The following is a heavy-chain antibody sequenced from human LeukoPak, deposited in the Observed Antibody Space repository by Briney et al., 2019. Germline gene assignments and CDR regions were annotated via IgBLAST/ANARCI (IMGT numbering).Heavy chain of an antibody. Sequence: PSETLSLTCTVSGGSISSSSYYWGWIRQPPGKGLEWIGSIYYSGSTYYNPSLKSRVTISVDTSKNQFSLKLSSVTAADTAVYYCARHKPLDYYDSSGYPGYYFDYWGQGTLVTASS. CDR2: IYYSGST. J-gene: IGHJ4*02. V-gene: IGHV4-39*01. CDR3: ARHKPLDYYDSSGYPGYYFDY. D-gene: IGHD3-22*01. CDR1: GGSISSSSYY.